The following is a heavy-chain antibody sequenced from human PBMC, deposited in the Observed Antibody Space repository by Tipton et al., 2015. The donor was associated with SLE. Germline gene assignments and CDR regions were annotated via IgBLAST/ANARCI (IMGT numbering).Heavy chain of an antibody. D-gene: IGHD5-12*01. CDR3: AKSTLRNDYFDH. CDR1: GFTFSNYW. V-gene: IGHV3-74*01. J-gene: IGHJ4*02. Sequence: SLRLSCAASGFTFSNYWMHWVRQAPGKGLVWVSRISGDARSISYTDSVKGRFIISRDNAKSTLYLQMNSLRPEDTAVYYCAKSTLRNDYFDHWGQGTLVTVSS. CDR2: ISGDARSI.